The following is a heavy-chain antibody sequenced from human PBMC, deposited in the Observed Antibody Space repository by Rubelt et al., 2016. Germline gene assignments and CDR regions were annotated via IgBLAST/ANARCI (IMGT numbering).Heavy chain of an antibody. J-gene: IGHJ6*02. Sequence: EVQLVQSGAEVKKPGESLRISCKGSGYSFTSYWISWVRQMPGKGLEWMGRIGPSDSYTNYSPPFQGHVTSSADKSISTAHLQWSGLKASDTAMYYCARRQWLLGLDGMDVWGQGTTVTVSS. CDR2: IGPSDSYT. CDR3: ARRQWLLGLDGMDV. D-gene: IGHD5-18*01. V-gene: IGHV5-10-1*03. CDR1: GYSFTSYW.